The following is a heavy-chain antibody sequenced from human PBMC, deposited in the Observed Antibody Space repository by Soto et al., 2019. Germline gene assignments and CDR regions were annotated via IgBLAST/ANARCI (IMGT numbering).Heavy chain of an antibody. Sequence: EVRLVESGVGLVQPGGSLRLSCAASGITISNYPMSWVRQAPGKGLDWVSGISGSGDTTYYADSAKGRFTISKDISKNSLFLQLDSLRVEDSALYFCVKDEGGYPSTEPHWGQGNMVTVSP. D-gene: IGHD5-12*01. CDR2: ISGSGDTT. CDR3: VKDEGGYPSTEPH. V-gene: IGHV3-23*04. CDR1: GITISNYP. J-gene: IGHJ4*02.